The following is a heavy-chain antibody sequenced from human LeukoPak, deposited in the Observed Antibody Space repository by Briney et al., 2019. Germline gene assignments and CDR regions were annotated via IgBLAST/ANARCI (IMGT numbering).Heavy chain of an antibody. CDR3: ARVPYIAVAGYFDY. D-gene: IGHD6-19*01. V-gene: IGHV3-30*19. J-gene: IGHJ4*02. CDR1: GFTFSSYG. Sequence: GGSLRLSCAASGFTFSSYGMHWVRQAPGKGLEWVAVISYDGSNKYYADSVKGRFTISRDNSKNTLYLQMNSLRAEDTAVYYCARVPYIAVAGYFDYWGQGTLVTVSS. CDR2: ISYDGSNK.